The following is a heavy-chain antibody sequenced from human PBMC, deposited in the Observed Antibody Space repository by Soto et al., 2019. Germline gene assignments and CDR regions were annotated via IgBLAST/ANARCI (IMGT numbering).Heavy chain of an antibody. CDR1: GGSISSYY. Sequence: SETLSLTCTVSGGSISSYYWSWIRQPPGKGLEWIGYIYYSGSTNYNPSLKSRVTISVDTSKNQFSLKLSSVTAADTAVYYCARALAHCGGDCYSQDYYYYYGMDVWGQGTTVTVSS. V-gene: IGHV4-59*01. J-gene: IGHJ6*02. D-gene: IGHD2-21*02. CDR3: ARALAHCGGDCYSQDYYYYYGMDV. CDR2: IYYSGST.